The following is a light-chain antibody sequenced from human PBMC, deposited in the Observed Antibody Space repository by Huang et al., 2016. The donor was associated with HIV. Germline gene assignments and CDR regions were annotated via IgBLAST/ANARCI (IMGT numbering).Light chain of an antibody. CDR1: QTVSEH. Sequence: EILLTQSPATLSVSPGARVTLSYRASQTVSEHLAWFQQRPGQAPKLLIYGASNRATGIPPRFSGRGSGTEFGLTITNLQSEDFAVYFCHQYYTLPRTFGQGTKVEI. CDR2: GAS. CDR3: HQYYTLPRT. J-gene: IGKJ1*01. V-gene: IGKV3-15*01.